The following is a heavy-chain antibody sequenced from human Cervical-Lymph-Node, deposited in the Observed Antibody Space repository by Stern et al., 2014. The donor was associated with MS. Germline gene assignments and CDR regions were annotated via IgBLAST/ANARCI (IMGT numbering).Heavy chain of an antibody. CDR2: ISHDGSNK. V-gene: IGHV3-30*09. CDR3: VRTESFYYYDGMDV. Sequence: RLVESGGGVVPPGRSLRLSCADSGSTFSKSAMHWVRQAPGKGLEWVAVISHDGSNKQYGDSVKGRLAISRDNSRNTLSLEIYSLRAEDTAVYYCVRTESFYYYDGMDVWGHGTTVIVSS. CDR1: GSTFSKSA. J-gene: IGHJ6*02.